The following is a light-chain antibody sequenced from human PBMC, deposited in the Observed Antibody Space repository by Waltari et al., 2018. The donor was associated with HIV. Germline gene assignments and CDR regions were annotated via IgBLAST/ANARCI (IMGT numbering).Light chain of an antibody. V-gene: IGLV2-8*01. Sequence: QSALTQPPSASGSPGQSVTISCTGTSSDVGGYNYVSWYQQHPGNAPKLIIYEVTERPSGVPDRFSGSKSGNTASLTVSGLQAEDEADYYCSSYAGSNKLVFGGGT. CDR2: EVT. CDR3: SSYAGSNKLV. J-gene: IGLJ2*01. CDR1: SSDVGGYNY.